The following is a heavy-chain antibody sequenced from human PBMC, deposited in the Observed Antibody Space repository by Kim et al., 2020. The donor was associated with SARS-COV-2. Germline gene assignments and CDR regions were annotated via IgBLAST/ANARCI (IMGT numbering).Heavy chain of an antibody. CDR2: IYSGGST. D-gene: IGHD3-10*01. CDR3: ARGVRGVHFDY. Sequence: GGSLRLSCAASGFTVSSNYMSWVRQAPGKGLEWVSVIYSGGSTYYADSVKGRFTISRDNSKNTLYLQMNSLRAEDTAVYYCARGVRGVHFDYWGQGTLVTVSS. CDR1: GFTVSSNY. V-gene: IGHV3-53*01. J-gene: IGHJ4*02.